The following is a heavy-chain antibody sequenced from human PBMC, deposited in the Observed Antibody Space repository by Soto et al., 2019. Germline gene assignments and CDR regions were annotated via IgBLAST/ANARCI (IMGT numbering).Heavy chain of an antibody. D-gene: IGHD3-22*01. V-gene: IGHV1-18*04. Sequence: QVQLVQSGAEVKKPGASVKVSCKASGYTFTSYGISWVRQAPGQGLEWMGWISAYNGNTNYAQKLQGRVTMTTDTSTSTAYMELRSLRSDDTAVYYCARDHDYYDSSGPHRGINWFDPWGQGTLVTVSS. CDR3: ARDHDYYDSSGPHRGINWFDP. CDR1: GYTFTSYG. J-gene: IGHJ5*02. CDR2: ISAYNGNT.